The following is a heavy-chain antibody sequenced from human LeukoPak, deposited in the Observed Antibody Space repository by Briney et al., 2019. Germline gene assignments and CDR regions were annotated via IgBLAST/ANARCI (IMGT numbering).Heavy chain of an antibody. V-gene: IGHV2-70*11. CDR3: ARLYGDYPAYYFDY. Sequence: SGPALVKPTQTLTLTCTFSGFSPSTSGMCVAWIRQPPGKALEWLARIDWDDDKYYTTSLKTRLTISKDTSKNQVVLTMTNMDPVDTATYFCARLYGDYPAYYFDYWGQGSLVTVSS. J-gene: IGHJ4*02. D-gene: IGHD4-17*01. CDR2: IDWDDDK. CDR1: GFSPSTSGMC.